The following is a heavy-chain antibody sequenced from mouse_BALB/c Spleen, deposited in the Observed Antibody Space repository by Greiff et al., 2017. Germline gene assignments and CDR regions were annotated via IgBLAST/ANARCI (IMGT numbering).Heavy chain of an antibody. J-gene: IGHJ2*01. CDR3: AREAYYGSSLLYFDD. CDR1: GFTFSSFG. D-gene: IGHD1-1*01. V-gene: IGHV5-17*02. Sequence: EVQLVESGGGLVQPGGSRKLSCAASGFTFSSFGMHWVRQAPEKGLEWVAYISSGSSTIYYADTVKGRFTISRDNPKNTLFLQMTSLRSEDTAMYYCAREAYYGSSLLYFDDWGQGTTLTVAS. CDR2: ISSGSSTI.